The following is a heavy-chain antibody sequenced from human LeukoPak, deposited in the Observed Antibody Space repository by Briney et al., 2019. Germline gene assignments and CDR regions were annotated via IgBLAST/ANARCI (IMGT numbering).Heavy chain of an antibody. D-gene: IGHD1-7*01. Sequence: SQTLSRTCTVSGGSISSGGYYWSWIRQHPGKGLEWIGYIYYSGSTYYNPSLKSRVTISVDTSKNQFSLKLSSVTAADTAVYYCARAQGNWNYVGTFDYWGQGTLVTVSS. CDR2: IYYSGST. CDR3: ARAQGNWNYVGTFDY. CDR1: GGSISSGGYY. V-gene: IGHV4-31*03. J-gene: IGHJ4*02.